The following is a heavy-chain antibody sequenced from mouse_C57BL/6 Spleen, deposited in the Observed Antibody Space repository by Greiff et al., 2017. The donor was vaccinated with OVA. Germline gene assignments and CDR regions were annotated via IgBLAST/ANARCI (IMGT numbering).Heavy chain of an antibody. Sequence: QVQLQQSGAELVRPGASVTLSCKASGYTFTDYEMHWVKQTPVHGLEWIGAIDPETGGTAYNQKFKGKAILTADKSSSTAYMELRSLTSEDSAVYYCTRGPLLRSYYYAMDYWGQGTSVTVSS. CDR1: GYTFTDYE. D-gene: IGHD1-1*01. V-gene: IGHV1-15*01. CDR2: IDPETGGT. J-gene: IGHJ4*01. CDR3: TRGPLLRSYYYAMDY.